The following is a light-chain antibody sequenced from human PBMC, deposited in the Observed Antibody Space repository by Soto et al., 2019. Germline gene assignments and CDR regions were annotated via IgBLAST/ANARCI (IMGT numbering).Light chain of an antibody. Sequence: QSAPTQPASVSGSPGQSITISCSGTSSDVGSYNFVSWYQQHPGKAPKLMIYGVSKRPSGISNRFSGSKSGNTASLTISGLQPEDEAGYYCCSYAGSSTWVFGGGTQLTVL. J-gene: IGLJ3*02. CDR3: CSYAGSSTWV. CDR2: GVS. V-gene: IGLV2-23*02. CDR1: SSDVGSYNF.